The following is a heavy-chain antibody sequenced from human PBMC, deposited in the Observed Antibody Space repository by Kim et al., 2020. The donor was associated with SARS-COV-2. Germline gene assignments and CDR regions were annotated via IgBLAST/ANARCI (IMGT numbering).Heavy chain of an antibody. Sequence: TYTHPSRKGRVTISVDTSKKPFSLRLSTVTAADAAVYYCARHLRNWYFDLWGRGTLVTVSS. CDR3: ARHLRNWYFDL. V-gene: IGHV4-39*01. J-gene: IGHJ2*01. CDR2: T.